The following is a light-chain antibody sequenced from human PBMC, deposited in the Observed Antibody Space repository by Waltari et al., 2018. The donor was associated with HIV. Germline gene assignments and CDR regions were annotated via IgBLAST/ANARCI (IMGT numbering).Light chain of an antibody. CDR2: SNN. Sequence: QSVLTQPPSASGTPGQGVTISCSGSTSNIGKNTVNWYQQFTGTAPKLLIYSNNPRPSGVPDRFSGSKSGTSASLAITGLQSEDDTDYYCAAWDDSLNAVVFGGGTKLTVL. CDR1: TSNIGKNT. V-gene: IGLV1-44*01. CDR3: AAWDDSLNAVV. J-gene: IGLJ2*01.